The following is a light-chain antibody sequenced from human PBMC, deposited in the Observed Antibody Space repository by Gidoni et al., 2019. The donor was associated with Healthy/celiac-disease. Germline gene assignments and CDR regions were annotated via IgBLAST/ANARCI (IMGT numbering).Light chain of an antibody. CDR3: QAWDSSFWG. CDR1: KLGDKY. Sequence: SYELPQPPSVSVSPGQTASITCSGDKLGDKYACWYQQKPGQSPVLVIYQDSKRPSGIPERFSGSNSGNTATLTISGTQAMDEADYYCQAWDSSFWGFGGGTKLTVL. J-gene: IGLJ3*02. CDR2: QDS. V-gene: IGLV3-1*01.